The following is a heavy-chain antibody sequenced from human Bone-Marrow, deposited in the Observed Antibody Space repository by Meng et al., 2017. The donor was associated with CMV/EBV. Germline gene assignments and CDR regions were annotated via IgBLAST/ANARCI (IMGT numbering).Heavy chain of an antibody. J-gene: IGHJ5*02. CDR3: TRDAHLTTVTPNWFDP. Sequence: QVQLVQSGAEVKKPGASVKVSCKASGYTFTSYGISWVRQAPGQGLEWMGWISAYNGNTNYAQKFQGRVTMTRDTSISTAYMELSRLRSDDTAVYYCTRDAHLTTVTPNWFDPWGQGTLVTVSS. D-gene: IGHD4-17*01. CDR2: ISAYNGNT. V-gene: IGHV1-18*01. CDR1: GYTFTSYG.